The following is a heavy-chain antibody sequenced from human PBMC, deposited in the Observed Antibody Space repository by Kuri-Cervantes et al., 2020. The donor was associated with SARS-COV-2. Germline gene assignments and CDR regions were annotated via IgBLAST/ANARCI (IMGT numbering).Heavy chain of an antibody. CDR2: IYHSGST. Sequence: SQTLSLTCAVSRYSISSGYYWGWIRQPPGKGLEWIGSIYHSGSTYYNPFLKSRVTISVDTSKNQFSLKLSSVTAADTAVYYCARLTTSYFDYWGQGTLVTVSS. CDR3: ARLTTSYFDY. D-gene: IGHD4-11*01. CDR1: RYSISSGYY. J-gene: IGHJ4*02. V-gene: IGHV4-38-2*01.